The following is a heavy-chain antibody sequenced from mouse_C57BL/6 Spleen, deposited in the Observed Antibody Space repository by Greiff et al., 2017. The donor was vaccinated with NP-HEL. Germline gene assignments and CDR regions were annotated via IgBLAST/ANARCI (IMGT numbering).Heavy chain of an antibody. CDR3: ARGPGRQTGTDFDV. CDR2: ISSGSSTI. V-gene: IGHV5-17*01. D-gene: IGHD4-1*01. Sequence: EVQLVESGGGLVKPGGSLKLSCAASGFTFSDYGMHWVRQAPEKGLEWVAYISSGSSTIYYADTVKGRFTISRDNAKNTLFLQMTSLRSEDTAMYYCARGPGRQTGTDFDVWGTGTTVTVSS. CDR1: GFTFSDYG. J-gene: IGHJ1*03.